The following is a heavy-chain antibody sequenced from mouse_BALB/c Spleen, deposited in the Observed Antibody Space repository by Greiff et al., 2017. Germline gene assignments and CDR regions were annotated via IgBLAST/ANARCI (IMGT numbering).Heavy chain of an antibody. D-gene: IGHD2-3*01. J-gene: IGHJ3*01. CDR1: GFTFSDYY. V-gene: IGHV5-4*02. CDR3: ARGDLSMSRAWFAY. Sequence: EVNLVESGGGLVKPGGSLKLSCAASGFTFSDYYMYWVRQTPEKRLEWVATISDGGSYTYYPDSVKGRFTISRDNAKNNLYLQMSSLKSEDTAMYYCARGDLSMSRAWFAYWGQGTLVTVSA. CDR2: ISDGGSYT.